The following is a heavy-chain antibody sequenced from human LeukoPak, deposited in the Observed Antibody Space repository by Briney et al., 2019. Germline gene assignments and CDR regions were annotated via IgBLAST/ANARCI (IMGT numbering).Heavy chain of an antibody. CDR1: GGTFSSYA. CDR3: AGDYGDCFDY. J-gene: IGHJ4*02. V-gene: IGHV1-69*06. CDR2: IIPIFGTA. D-gene: IGHD4-17*01. Sequence: PVASVKVSCKASGGTFSSYAISWVRQTPGQGLEWMGGIIPIFGTANYAQKFQGRVTITADKSTSTAYMELSSLRSEDTAVYYCAGDYGDCFDYWGQGTLVTVSS.